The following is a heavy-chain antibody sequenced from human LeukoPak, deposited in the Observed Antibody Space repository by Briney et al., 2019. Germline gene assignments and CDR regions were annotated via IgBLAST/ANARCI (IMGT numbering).Heavy chain of an antibody. J-gene: IGHJ6*03. V-gene: IGHV4-59*11. D-gene: IGHD2-2*02. Sequence: SETLSLTCTVSGGSISSHYWSWIRQPPGKGLEWMGYIYYSGSTNYNPSLKSRVTISVDTSKNQVSLKLSSVTAADTAVYYCARDRIVVVPAAIQGGDYYYYYMDVWVKGTTVTVSS. CDR1: GGSISSHY. CDR2: IYYSGST. CDR3: ARDRIVVVPAAIQGGDYYYYYMDV.